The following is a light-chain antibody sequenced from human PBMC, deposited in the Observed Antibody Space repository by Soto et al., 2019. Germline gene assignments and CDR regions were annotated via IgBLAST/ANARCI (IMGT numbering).Light chain of an antibody. J-gene: IGKJ5*01. V-gene: IGKV3-11*01. CDR2: DSS. CDR1: QNVDKF. CDR3: QQRKNWPPIT. Sequence: EIELTQSPATSYLSPGETATLSCRASQNVDKFLAWYQQRPGQPPRLLIFDSSNRATGVPVRFSGSGSGTVFTLTIGSLEPEDSAVYYCQQRKNWPPITFGQGTRL.